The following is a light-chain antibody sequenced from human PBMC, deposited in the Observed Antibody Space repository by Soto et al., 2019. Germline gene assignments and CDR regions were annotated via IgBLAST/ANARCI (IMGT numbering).Light chain of an antibody. Sequence: QSVLTQPPSVSAAPGQQVTISCSGSNANIGSNSVAWYQQVPGSAPKHLIYDNYHRPSGIPDRFSGSKSGTSATLAITGLQTGDEADYYCGTWDGSMSGGGVFGGGTKLTVL. V-gene: IGLV1-51*01. J-gene: IGLJ3*02. CDR1: NANIGSNS. CDR2: DNY. CDR3: GTWDGSMSGGGV.